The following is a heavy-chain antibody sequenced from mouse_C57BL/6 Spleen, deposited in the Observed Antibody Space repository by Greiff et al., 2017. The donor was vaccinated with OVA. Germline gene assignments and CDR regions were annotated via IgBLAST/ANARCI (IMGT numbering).Heavy chain of an antibody. J-gene: IGHJ1*03. D-gene: IGHD2-4*01. V-gene: IGHV8-12*01. CDR3: ARGYDYDGGYFDV. Sequence: QVTLKVCGPGILQSSQTLSLTCSFSGFSLSTSGMGVSWIRQPSGKGLEWLAHIYWDDDKRYNPSLKSRLTISKDTSRNQVFLKITSVDTADTATYYCARGYDYDGGYFDVWGTGTTVTVSS. CDR2: IYWDDDK. CDR1: GFSLSTSGMG.